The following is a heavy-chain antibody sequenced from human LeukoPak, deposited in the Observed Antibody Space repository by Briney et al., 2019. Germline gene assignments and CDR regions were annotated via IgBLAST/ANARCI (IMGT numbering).Heavy chain of an antibody. J-gene: IGHJ5*02. Sequence: SETLSLTCTVSGGSINSYYWTWIRQSAGKGLEWIGRMYSSGSTNYNPSLKSRVSMSVDTSKNQFSLKLSSVTAADTAVYYCARHTMIVENWFDPWGQGTLVTVSS. CDR3: ARHTMIVENWFDP. D-gene: IGHD3-22*01. V-gene: IGHV4-4*07. CDR1: GGSINSYY. CDR2: MYSSGST.